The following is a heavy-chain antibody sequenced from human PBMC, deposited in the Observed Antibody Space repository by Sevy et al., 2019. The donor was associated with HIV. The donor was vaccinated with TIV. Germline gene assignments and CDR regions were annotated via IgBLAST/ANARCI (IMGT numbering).Heavy chain of an antibody. V-gene: IGHV1-69*13. D-gene: IGHD3-22*01. Sequence: ASVKVSCKASGGTFSSYAIHWVRQAPGQGLEWMGGIIPIFGTTNYAQKFQGRVTITADESTSTSNMELSSLRSEDTAVYYLARGVTMIRGGGYYFDYWGQGTLVTVSS. CDR3: ARGVTMIRGGGYYFDY. CDR2: IIPIFGTT. J-gene: IGHJ4*02. CDR1: GGTFSSYA.